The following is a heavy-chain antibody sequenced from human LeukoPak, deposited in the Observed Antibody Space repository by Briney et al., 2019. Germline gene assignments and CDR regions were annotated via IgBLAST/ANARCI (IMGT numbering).Heavy chain of an antibody. CDR1: GFTFSHYS. CDR3: AKDLIVGTIDY. Sequence: GGSLRLSCATSGFTFSHYSMNWARQAPGKGLEWVSFISSSSSYIYYADSVKGRFTISRDNSKNTLYLQMNSLRAEDTAVYYCAKDLIVGTIDYWGQGTLVTVSS. D-gene: IGHD1-1*01. V-gene: IGHV3-21*04. CDR2: ISSSSSYI. J-gene: IGHJ4*02.